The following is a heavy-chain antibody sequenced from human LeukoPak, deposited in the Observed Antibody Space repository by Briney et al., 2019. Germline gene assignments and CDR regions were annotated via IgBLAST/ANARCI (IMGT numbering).Heavy chain of an antibody. CDR1: GFAFSNYA. J-gene: IGHJ4*02. CDR3: AKRLGDPRAFDY. Sequence: GGSLRLSCAASGFAFSNYAMNWVRQAPVKGLEWVSGISGSSGTINYAAPVKGRFTISRDNSRNTLYLQMNSLRADDTAVYYCAKRLGDPRAFDYWGQGTLVTVSS. V-gene: IGHV3-23*01. D-gene: IGHD2-21*02. CDR2: ISGSSGTI.